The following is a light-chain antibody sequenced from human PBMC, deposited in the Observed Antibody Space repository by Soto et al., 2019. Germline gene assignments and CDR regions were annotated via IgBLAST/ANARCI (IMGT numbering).Light chain of an antibody. V-gene: IGKV3-11*01. CDR2: DAS. J-gene: IGKJ2*01. CDR3: QQRSNWPPRGT. CDR1: QSVSSY. Sequence: EIVLTQSPAPLSLSPGERVTLSCRASQSVSSYLAWYQQKPGQAPRLLIYDASNRATGIPARFSASGSGTDFTLTISSLEPEDFAVYYCQQRSNWPPRGTFGQGTKLESK.